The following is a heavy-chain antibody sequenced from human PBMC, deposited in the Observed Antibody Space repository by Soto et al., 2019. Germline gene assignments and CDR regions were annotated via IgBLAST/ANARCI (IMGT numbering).Heavy chain of an antibody. CDR3: ARVRGNSYGYVEY. D-gene: IGHD5-18*01. J-gene: IGHJ4*02. CDR2: ISGRGSPI. Sequence: TGGSLRLSCAASGYTSFSYYSMNWVRQAPGKGLEWVAFISGRGSPIYYADSVRGRFTISRDNGKNSVYLEMNSLRVEDTAVYYCARVRGNSYGYVEYWGQGTLVTVSS. CDR1: GYTSFSYYS. V-gene: IGHV3-48*01.